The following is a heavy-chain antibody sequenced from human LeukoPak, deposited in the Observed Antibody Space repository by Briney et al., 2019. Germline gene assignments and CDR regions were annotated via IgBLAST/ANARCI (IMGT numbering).Heavy chain of an antibody. D-gene: IGHD2-2*01. J-gene: IGHJ6*03. CDR1: GFTFSSYS. Sequence: GGSLRLSCAASGFTFSSYSMNWARQSPEKGLEWVSSISSSSSYIYYADSVKGRFTISRDNAKNSLYLQMNSLRAEDTAVYYCARIIVVPAAMGERDYYYMDVWGKGTTVTVSS. V-gene: IGHV3-21*01. CDR2: ISSSSSYI. CDR3: ARIIVVPAAMGERDYYYMDV.